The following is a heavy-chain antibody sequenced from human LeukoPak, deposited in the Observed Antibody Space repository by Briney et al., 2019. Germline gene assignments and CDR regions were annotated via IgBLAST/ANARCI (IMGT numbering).Heavy chain of an antibody. CDR1: GGSISSSSYY. CDR2: IYYSGST. D-gene: IGHD3-22*01. CDR3: ARPRYYDSSGYQEYYFDY. Sequence: SETLSLTCTVSGGSISSSSYYWGWIRQPPGKGLEWIGSIYYSGSTYYNPSLKSRVTISVASSKNQFSLKLSSVTAADTAVYYCARPRYYDSSGYQEYYFDYWGQGTLVTVSS. V-gene: IGHV4-39*01. J-gene: IGHJ4*02.